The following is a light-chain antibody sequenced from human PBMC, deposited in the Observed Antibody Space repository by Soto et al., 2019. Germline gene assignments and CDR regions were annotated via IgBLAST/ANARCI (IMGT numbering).Light chain of an antibody. CDR1: QSVLYSSNNKSY. CDR3: QQYYNAPFT. CDR2: WAS. V-gene: IGKV4-1*01. J-gene: IGKJ3*01. Sequence: DIVMTQSPDSLAVSLGERATINCKSSQSVLYSSNNKSYLAWYQQRPGQPPELLIYWASTRESGVPDRFSGSGSWTDFTLTISSLQAEDVSVYYCQQYYNAPFTFGPGTKVDIK.